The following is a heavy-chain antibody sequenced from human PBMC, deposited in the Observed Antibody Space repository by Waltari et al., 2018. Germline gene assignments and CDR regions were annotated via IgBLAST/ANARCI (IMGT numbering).Heavy chain of an antibody. CDR2: ISGSGGST. CDR3: ALPPPRIAAAGMGY. D-gene: IGHD6-13*01. J-gene: IGHJ4*02. V-gene: IGHV3-23*01. CDR1: GFTFSSYA. Sequence: EVQLLESGGGLVQPGGSLRLSCAASGFTFSSYAMSWFRQAPGKGLEWVSGISGSGGSTYYADSVKGRFTISRDNSKNTLYLQMNSLRAEDTAVYYCALPPPRIAAAGMGYWGQGTLVTVSS.